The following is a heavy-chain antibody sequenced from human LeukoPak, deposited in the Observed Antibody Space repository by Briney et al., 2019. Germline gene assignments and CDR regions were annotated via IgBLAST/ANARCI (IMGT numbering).Heavy chain of an antibody. J-gene: IGHJ4*02. CDR2: ISSSGSIT. V-gene: IGHV3-11*04. D-gene: IGHD2-15*01. CDR1: GFTFSDYY. Sequence: PGGSLRLSCAASGFTFSDYYMSWIRQAPGKGLEWVSYISSSGSITYYADFVKGRFTISRDNAKNSLYLQMNSLRAEDTAVYYCARGMLGYCSGGSCYHFDYWGQGTLVTVSS. CDR3: ARGMLGYCSGGSCYHFDY.